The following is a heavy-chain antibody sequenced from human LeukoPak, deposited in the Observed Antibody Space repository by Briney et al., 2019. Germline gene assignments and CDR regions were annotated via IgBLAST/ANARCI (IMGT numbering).Heavy chain of an antibody. Sequence: GGSLRLSCAASGFTFSSYAMSWVRQAPGKGLEWVSAISGSGGSTYYADSVKGRFTISRDNSKNTLYLQMNSLRAEDTAVYYCAKVFGHNYDFWRFYYYYYMDVWGKGTTVTVSS. J-gene: IGHJ6*03. CDR1: GFTFSSYA. CDR3: AKVFGHNYDFWRFYYYYYMDV. D-gene: IGHD3-3*01. CDR2: ISGSGGST. V-gene: IGHV3-23*01.